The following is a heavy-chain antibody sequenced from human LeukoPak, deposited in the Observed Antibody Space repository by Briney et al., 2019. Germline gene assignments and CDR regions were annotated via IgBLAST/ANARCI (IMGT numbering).Heavy chain of an antibody. CDR2: ISGSGDNT. CDR3: AKGSHYYGSGPRGYLDV. V-gene: IGHV3-23*01. J-gene: IGHJ6*03. Sequence: GGSLRLSCAASGFAFSSYGMTWVRQAPGKGLEWVSAISGSGDNTYYAASVEGRFTISRDNSKDMVYLQMNSLRVEDTAVYYCAKGSHYYGSGPRGYLDVWGKGTAVTISS. CDR1: GFAFSSYG. D-gene: IGHD3-10*01.